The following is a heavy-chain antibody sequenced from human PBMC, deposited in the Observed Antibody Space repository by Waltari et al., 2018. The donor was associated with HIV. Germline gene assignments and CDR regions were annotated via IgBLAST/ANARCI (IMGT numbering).Heavy chain of an antibody. J-gene: IGHJ6*02. Sequence: EVQLVESGGGLVKPGGSLILSCAASGFPFSSYSMNWVRQAPGKGLEWVSSISSSSSYIYYADSVKGRFTISRDNAKNSLYLQMNSLRAEDTAVYYCARDFWGGYYYGMDVWGQGTTVTVSS. CDR1: GFPFSSYS. CDR2: ISSSSSYI. CDR3: ARDFWGGYYYGMDV. V-gene: IGHV3-21*01. D-gene: IGHD3-16*01.